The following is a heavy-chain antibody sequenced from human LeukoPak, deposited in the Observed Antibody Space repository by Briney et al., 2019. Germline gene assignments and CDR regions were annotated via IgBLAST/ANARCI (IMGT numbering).Heavy chain of an antibody. V-gene: IGHV3-21*01. CDR2: ISSSSSYI. J-gene: IGHJ3*02. Sequence: GGSLRLSCAASGFTFSSYSMNWVRQAPGKGLEWVSSISSSSSYIYYADSVKGRFTISRDNAKNSLYLQMNSLRAEDTAVYYCARGSGSYSSAFDIWGQGTMVTVSS. D-gene: IGHD1-26*01. CDR3: ARGSGSYSSAFDI. CDR1: GFTFSSYS.